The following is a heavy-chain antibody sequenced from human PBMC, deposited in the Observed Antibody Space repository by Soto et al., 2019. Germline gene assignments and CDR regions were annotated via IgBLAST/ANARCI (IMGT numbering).Heavy chain of an antibody. D-gene: IGHD3-16*02. CDR3: ARTPKDYVWGSYRLLDY. V-gene: IGHV4-30-4*01. CDR1: GGSISTGDYY. CDR2: IYSTGNT. J-gene: IGHJ4*02. Sequence: QVQLQESGPGLVKPSQTLSLTCTVSGGSISTGDYYWSWIRQPPGKGLEWIGYIYSTGNTYYNPSLKSRSAISIDTSKSQMSLKLSAVTAADTAVYYCARTPKDYVWGSYRLLDYWGQGTLVTVSS.